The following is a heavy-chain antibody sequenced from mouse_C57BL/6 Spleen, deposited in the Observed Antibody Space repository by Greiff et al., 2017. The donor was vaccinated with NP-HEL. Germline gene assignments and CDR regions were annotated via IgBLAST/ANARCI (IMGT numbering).Heavy chain of an antibody. CDR2: IDPETGGT. Sequence: QVQLQQSGAELVRPGASVTLSCKASGYTFTDYEMHWVKQTPVHGLEWIGAIDPETGGTAYNQKFKGKAILTADKSSSTAYMELRSLTSEDSAVYYCTRDWYSPFAYWGQGTLVTVSA. CDR1: GYTFTDYE. J-gene: IGHJ3*01. D-gene: IGHD1-1*02. V-gene: IGHV1-15*01. CDR3: TRDWYSPFAY.